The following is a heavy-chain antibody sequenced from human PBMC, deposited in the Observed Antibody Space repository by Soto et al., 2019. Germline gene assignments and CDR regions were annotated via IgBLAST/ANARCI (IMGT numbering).Heavy chain of an antibody. J-gene: IGHJ6*03. CDR2: TYYRSKWYN. CDR1: GDSVSSNSAA. CDR3: AAIVVVPAATNYYYYYMDV. Sequence: QVQLQQSGPGLVKPSQTLSLTCAISGDSVSSNSAAWNWIRQSPSRGLEWLGRTYYRSKWYNDYAVSVKSRITINPDTSKNQFSLQLNSVTPEDTAVYYCAAIVVVPAATNYYYYYMDVWGKGTTVTVSS. V-gene: IGHV6-1*01. D-gene: IGHD2-2*01.